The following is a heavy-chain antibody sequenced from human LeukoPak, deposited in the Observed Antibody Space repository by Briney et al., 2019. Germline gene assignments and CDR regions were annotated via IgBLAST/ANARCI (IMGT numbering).Heavy chain of an antibody. CDR1: GYIFTNFG. J-gene: IGHJ4*02. CDR2: ISGYNGNT. CDR3: ARVVPGYYDKDY. Sequence: ASVKVSCKASGYIFTNFGISWVRQARGQGLEWMGWISGYNGNTKYVQKFQGRVTMTTDTSTSTAYMELRSLRSDDTAVYYCARVVPGYYDKDYWGQGTLVTVSS. D-gene: IGHD3-22*01. V-gene: IGHV1-18*01.